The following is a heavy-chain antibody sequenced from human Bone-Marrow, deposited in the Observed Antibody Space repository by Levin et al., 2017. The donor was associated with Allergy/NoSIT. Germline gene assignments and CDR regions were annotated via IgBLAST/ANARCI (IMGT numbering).Heavy chain of an antibody. V-gene: IGHV4-59*01. CDR2: MYDSGRP. Sequence: SQTLSLPCTVSGGSIRRSYCSWIRQPPGKGLEWIGYMYDSGRPNYKPSLKSRVTMSIDTSKNQFSLKLSSVTAADTAVYYCARGRTATRDFDYWGQGILVTVSS. D-gene: IGHD1-1*01. J-gene: IGHJ4*02. CDR1: GGSIRRSY. CDR3: ARGRTATRDFDY.